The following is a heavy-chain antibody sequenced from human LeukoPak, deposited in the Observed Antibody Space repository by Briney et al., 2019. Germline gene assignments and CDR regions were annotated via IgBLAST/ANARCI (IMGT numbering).Heavy chain of an antibody. D-gene: IGHD3-10*01. CDR1: GFTFSSYS. CDR2: ISSSSSYI. V-gene: IGHV3-21*01. J-gene: IGHJ4*02. CDR3: ARDRSSKEGNY. Sequence: GGSLRLSCAASGFTFSSYSMNWVRQAPGKGLEWVSSISSSSSYIYYADSVKGRFTISRDNAKNSLYLQMNSLRAEDTAVYYCARDRSSKEGNYWGQGTLVAVSS.